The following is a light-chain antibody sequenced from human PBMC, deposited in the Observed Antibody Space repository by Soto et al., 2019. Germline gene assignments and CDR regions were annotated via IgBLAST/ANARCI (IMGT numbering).Light chain of an antibody. V-gene: IGKV2-29*01. Sequence: ILMTQTPLSLSIIPGQTASISCKSSQSLLHRDGKTYFYWYVQKAGQAPQPLIYEVSNRFSGVPERFSGSGSRTDFTLKISRVEADDVGIYYWMQDRDIPRTFGQGTKVEIK. CDR3: MQDRDIPRT. J-gene: IGKJ1*01. CDR2: EVS. CDR1: QSLLHRDGKTY.